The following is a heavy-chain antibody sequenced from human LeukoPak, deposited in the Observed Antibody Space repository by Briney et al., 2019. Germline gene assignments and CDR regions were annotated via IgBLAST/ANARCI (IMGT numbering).Heavy chain of an antibody. CDR2: IYYSGST. J-gene: IGHJ4*02. CDR1: GGSISSSSYY. CDR3: ARHDSSGWYYFDY. V-gene: IGHV4-39*01. D-gene: IGHD6-19*01. Sequence: SETLPLTCTVSGGSISSSSYYWGWIRQPPGKGLEWIGSIYYSGSTYYNPSLKSRVTISVDTSKNQFSLKLSSVTAADTVVYYCARHDSSGWYYFDYWGQGTLVTVSS.